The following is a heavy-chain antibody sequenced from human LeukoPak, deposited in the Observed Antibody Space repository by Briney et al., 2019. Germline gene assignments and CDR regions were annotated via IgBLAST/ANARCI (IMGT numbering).Heavy chain of an antibody. Sequence: SETLSLTCAVSGYSISSGYYWGWIRQPPGKGLEWIGSIYHSGSTYYNPSLKSRVTISVDTSKNQFSLKLSSATAADTAVYYCARAGGGASFDYWGQGTLVTVSS. V-gene: IGHV4-38-2*01. J-gene: IGHJ4*02. CDR1: GYSISSGYY. CDR2: IYHSGST. CDR3: ARAGGGASFDY. D-gene: IGHD3-10*01.